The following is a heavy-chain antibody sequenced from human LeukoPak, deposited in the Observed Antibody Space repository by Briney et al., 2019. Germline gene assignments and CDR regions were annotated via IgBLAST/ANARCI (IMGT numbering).Heavy chain of an antibody. Sequence: GGSLRLSCAASGSTFSSYSMNWVRQAPGKGLEWVSSISSSSSYIYYADSVKGRFTISRDNAKNSLYLQMNSLRAEDTAVYYCARALAAAGTDYWGQGTLVTVSS. CDR3: ARALAAAGTDY. CDR1: GSTFSSYS. D-gene: IGHD6-13*01. CDR2: ISSSSSYI. J-gene: IGHJ4*02. V-gene: IGHV3-21*01.